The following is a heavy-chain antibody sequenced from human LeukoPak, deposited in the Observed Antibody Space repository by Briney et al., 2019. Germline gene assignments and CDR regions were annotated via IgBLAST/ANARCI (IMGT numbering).Heavy chain of an antibody. J-gene: IGHJ4*02. D-gene: IGHD2-8*01. CDR3: AKYATGGDY. Sequence: PGGSLRLSCAASGFTFSNYAMSCVRQAPGKGLEWVSSIGGNGGATYYADSVKGWFTISRDNSKNTLNLHMNSLRAEDTAVYYCAKYATGGDYWGQGTLVTVSS. CDR2: IGGNGGAT. CDR1: GFTFSNYA. V-gene: IGHV3-23*01.